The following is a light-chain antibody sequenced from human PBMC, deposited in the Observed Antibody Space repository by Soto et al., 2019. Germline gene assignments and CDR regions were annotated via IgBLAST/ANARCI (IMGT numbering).Light chain of an antibody. CDR3: GSWDSSLSAYV. V-gene: IGLV1-51*01. CDR2: DDN. Sequence: QSVLTQPPTVSGAPAQKVTTSCYGRASTIGGNPVSWYQPLPGTAPKLLIYDDNTRPSGIPDRFSGSKSGTSATLGITGFQTGDEADYYCGSWDSSLSAYVLGTGTKVTV. J-gene: IGLJ1*01. CDR1: ASTIGGNP.